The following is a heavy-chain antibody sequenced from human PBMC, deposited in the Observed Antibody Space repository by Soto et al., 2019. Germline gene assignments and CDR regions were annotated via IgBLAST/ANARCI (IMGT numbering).Heavy chain of an antibody. CDR3: AKAPPKVTTRSDEQDY. V-gene: IGHV3-30*18. J-gene: IGHJ4*02. Sequence: GSLRLSCAASGFTFSSYGMHWVRQAPGKGLEWVAVISYDGSNKYYADSVKGRFTISRDNSKNTLYLQMNSLRAEDTAVYYCAKAPPKVTTRSDEQDYWGQGTRVTVSS. D-gene: IGHD4-17*01. CDR2: ISYDGSNK. CDR1: GFTFSSYG.